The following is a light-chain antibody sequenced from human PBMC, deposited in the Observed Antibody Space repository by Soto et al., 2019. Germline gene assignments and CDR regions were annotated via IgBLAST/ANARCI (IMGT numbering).Light chain of an antibody. CDR1: HSVDSTH. V-gene: IGKV3-20*01. Sequence: EIVLTQSPGTLSLSPGERATLSCRTSHSVDSTHLAWYQQKPGQAPRLLIYGASGRATGIPDRFGGSGSGTDFAVTISRLEPEDFAVYYCQHYGDSRTCGQGTKVDSK. CDR2: GAS. J-gene: IGKJ1*01. CDR3: QHYGDSRT.